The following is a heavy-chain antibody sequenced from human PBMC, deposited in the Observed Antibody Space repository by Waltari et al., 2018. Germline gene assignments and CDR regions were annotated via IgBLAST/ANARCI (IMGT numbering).Heavy chain of an antibody. CDR3: GIDSSPPYSSSSRPYWYFDL. CDR1: GGSISSSSYY. Sequence: QLQLQESGPGLVKPSETLSLTRTVSGGSISSSSYYWGWIRQPPGKGLEWIGSIYYSGGPSTNPSIKDRVTMTRDRSTRTVYMELSSLRSEDTAVYYCGIDSSPPYSSSSRPYWYFDLWGRGTLVTVSS. D-gene: IGHD6-6*01. V-gene: IGHV4-39*07. J-gene: IGHJ2*01. CDR2: IYYSGGP.